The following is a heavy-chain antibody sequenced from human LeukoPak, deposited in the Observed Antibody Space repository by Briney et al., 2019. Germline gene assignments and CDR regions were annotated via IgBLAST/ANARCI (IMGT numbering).Heavy chain of an antibody. D-gene: IGHD3-16*01. V-gene: IGHV3-30*04. CDR2: TLYDGRNV. CDR3: AREMSYEYYRTADH. J-gene: IGHJ4*02. Sequence: GGSLRPSCVVSGFNFRDFAMHWVRQAPGKGLEWLGVTLYDGRNVYNTNVVKGRFTISRDDSKNTLYLQMNTLGPEDTALYHCAREMSYEYYRTADHWGQGTLVTVSS. CDR1: GFNFRDFA.